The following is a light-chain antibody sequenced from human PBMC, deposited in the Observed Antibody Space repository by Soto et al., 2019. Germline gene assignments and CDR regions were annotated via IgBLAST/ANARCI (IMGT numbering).Light chain of an antibody. J-gene: IGKJ4*01. V-gene: IGKV1-33*01. CDR1: QGISNY. CDR3: QQYNSWPLT. CDR2: DAS. Sequence: DIPMTQSPSSRSASVGDRVTITCRASQGISNYLNWYQQKPGKAPKLLIYDASNLETGVPSRFSGSGSGTEFTLTISSLQSEDFAVYYCQQYNSWPLTFGGGTKVDI.